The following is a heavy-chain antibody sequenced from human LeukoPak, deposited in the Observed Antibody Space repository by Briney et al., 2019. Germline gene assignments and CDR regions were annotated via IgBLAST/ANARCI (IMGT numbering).Heavy chain of an antibody. Sequence: PGWSLRLSCAASGFTFSTYSMSWVRQAPGKGLDGVASINQDGSAEYYVGSVRGRFTISRDNAKNSLYLQVNSLRVDDTAVYYCVRLFGGVTTFDYWGQGTLVTASS. J-gene: IGHJ4*02. CDR2: INQDGSAE. D-gene: IGHD4-17*01. CDR1: GFTFSTYS. V-gene: IGHV3-7*01. CDR3: VRLFGGVTTFDY.